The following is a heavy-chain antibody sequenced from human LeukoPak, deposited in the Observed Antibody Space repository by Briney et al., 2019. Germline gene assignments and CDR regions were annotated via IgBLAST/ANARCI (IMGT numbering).Heavy chain of an antibody. D-gene: IGHD3-16*02. CDR3: AKDHNLVTNYDHVWGTYRAYFDY. Sequence: PGGSLRLSCGASGFTFSSYGMHWVRQVPGKGLEWVAVISYDGNSHLYADSVKGRFTISRDNSKNTLYLQMNSLRVEDTAVYYCAKDHNLVTNYDHVWGTYRAYFDYWGQGTLVTVSS. V-gene: IGHV3-30*18. CDR1: GFTFSSYG. CDR2: ISYDGNSH. J-gene: IGHJ4*02.